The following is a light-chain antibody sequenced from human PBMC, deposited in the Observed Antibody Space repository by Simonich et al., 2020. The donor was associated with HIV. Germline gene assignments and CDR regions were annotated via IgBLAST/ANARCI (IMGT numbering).Light chain of an antibody. CDR2: DAS. CDR1: PSVSSY. CDR3: QQRFNWPPYT. J-gene: IGKJ2*01. V-gene: IGKV3-11*01. Sequence: EIVLTQSPATLSLSPGERATLSCRASPSVSSYLAWYQQKPGQAPRLLIDDASNRATGIPARFSGSGSGTDFTLTISSLEPEDFAVYYCQQRFNWPPYTFGQGTKLEI.